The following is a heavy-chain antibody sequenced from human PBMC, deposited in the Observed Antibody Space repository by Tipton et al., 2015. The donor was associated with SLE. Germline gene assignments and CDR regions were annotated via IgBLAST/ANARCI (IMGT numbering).Heavy chain of an antibody. CDR2: INHSGST. D-gene: IGHD6-19*01. Sequence: LRLSCAVYGGSFSGYYWSWIRQPPGKGLEWIGEINHSGSTNYNPSLKSRVTISVDTSKNQFSLKLSSVTAADTAVYYCARGGGGIAVAGTCCYFDYWGQGTLVTVSS. CDR3: ARGGGGIAVAGTCCYFDY. CDR1: GGSFSGYY. J-gene: IGHJ4*02. V-gene: IGHV4-34*01.